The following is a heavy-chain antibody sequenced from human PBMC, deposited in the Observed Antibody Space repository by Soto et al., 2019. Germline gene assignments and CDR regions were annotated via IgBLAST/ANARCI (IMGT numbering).Heavy chain of an antibody. V-gene: IGHV1-18*01. D-gene: IGHD4-17*01. J-gene: IGHJ6*03. CDR2: ISTYNGNT. CDR1: GYTFTNYG. CDR3: ARGTTVTAGDTSYYYYMEA. Sequence: SVKVSCKASGYTFTNYGFTWVRQAPGQGLEWLGWISTYNGNTKYAQKVQGRLTMTTDTSTSTANMELTSLRSDDTAVYYCARGTTVTAGDTSYYYYMEAWGKGTTVTASS.